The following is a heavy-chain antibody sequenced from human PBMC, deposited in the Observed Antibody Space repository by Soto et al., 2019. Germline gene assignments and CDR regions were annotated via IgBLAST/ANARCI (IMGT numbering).Heavy chain of an antibody. D-gene: IGHD6-13*01. Sequence: SETLSLTCTVSGGSISSSSYYWGWIRQPPGKGQEWIGRIYHSGSTYYNPSLKSRVTMSVDTSKNQFSLNLSAVTAADTAVYYCARVRYSSSYFDYWGQGTLVTVSS. J-gene: IGHJ4*02. CDR3: ARVRYSSSYFDY. CDR1: GGSISSSSYY. V-gene: IGHV4-39*07. CDR2: IYHSGST.